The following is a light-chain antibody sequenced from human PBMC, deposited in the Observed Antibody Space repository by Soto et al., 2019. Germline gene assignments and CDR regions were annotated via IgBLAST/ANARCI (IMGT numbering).Light chain of an antibody. J-gene: IGLJ3*02. CDR1: SSDVGNYNY. CDR2: EVT. V-gene: IGLV2-8*01. CDR3: SSYAGSKTL. Sequence: QSVLTQPPSASGAPGQSVTISCTGTSSDVGNYNYVSWYQQHPGKAPKLMIYEVTKRPSGVPGRFSGSKSGNTASLTVSGLQAEDEADYYCSSYAGSKTLFGGGTKLTVL.